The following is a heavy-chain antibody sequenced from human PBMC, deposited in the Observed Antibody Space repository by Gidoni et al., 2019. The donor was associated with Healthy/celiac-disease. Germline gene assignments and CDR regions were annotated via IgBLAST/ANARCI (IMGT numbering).Heavy chain of an antibody. V-gene: IGHV3-30-3*01. CDR2: ISYDGSNK. CDR1: GFTFSSYA. Sequence: QVQLVESGGGVVQPGRSLRLSCAASGFTFSSYAMHWVRRAPGKGLEWMAVISYDGSNKYYADSVKGRFTISRDNSKNTLYLQMNSLRAEDTAVYYCARDWGTVTTNYWGQGTLVTVSS. J-gene: IGHJ4*02. CDR3: ARDWGTVTTNY. D-gene: IGHD4-4*01.